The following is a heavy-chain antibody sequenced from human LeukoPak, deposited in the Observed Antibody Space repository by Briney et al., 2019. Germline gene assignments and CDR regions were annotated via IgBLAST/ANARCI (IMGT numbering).Heavy chain of an antibody. CDR2: IKQDGSEK. CDR1: GFTFSSYW. D-gene: IGHD2-15*01. V-gene: IGHV3-7*03. J-gene: IGHJ5*02. Sequence: GGSLRLPCAASGFTFSSYWMSWVRQAPGKGLEWVANIKQDGSEKYYVDSVKGRFTISRDNAKNSLYLQMNSLRAEDTAVYYCARELVVVAATKFDPWGQGTLVTVSS. CDR3: ARELVVVAATKFDP.